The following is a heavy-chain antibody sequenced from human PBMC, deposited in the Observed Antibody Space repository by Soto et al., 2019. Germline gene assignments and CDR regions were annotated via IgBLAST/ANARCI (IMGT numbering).Heavy chain of an antibody. CDR1: GFTFSSYG. CDR2: IWYDGSNK. Sequence: QVQLVESGGGVVQPGRSLRLSCAASGFTFSSYGMHWVRQAPGKGLEWVAVIWYDGSNKYYADSVKGRFTISRDNSKNTLYPQMNSLRAEDTAVYYCARDGHYYDSSGYYTYWGQGTLVTVSS. J-gene: IGHJ4*02. V-gene: IGHV3-33*01. CDR3: ARDGHYYDSSGYYTY. D-gene: IGHD3-22*01.